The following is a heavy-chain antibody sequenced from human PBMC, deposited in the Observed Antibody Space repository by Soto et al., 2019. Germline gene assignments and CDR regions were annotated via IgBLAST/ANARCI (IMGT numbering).Heavy chain of an antibody. CDR3: ARGSGASEVQYPTEFDY. Sequence: PSETLSLTCTVSGGSISSYYWSWIRQPAGKGLEYIGEIFHDGTANYYPSFERRVAMSVDTSRNQFSLKLTSVTAADTAVYYCARGSGASEVQYPTEFDYWGQGTLVTVSS. V-gene: IGHV4-4*07. CDR1: GGSISSYY. CDR2: IFHDGTA. J-gene: IGHJ4*02. D-gene: IGHD2-2*02.